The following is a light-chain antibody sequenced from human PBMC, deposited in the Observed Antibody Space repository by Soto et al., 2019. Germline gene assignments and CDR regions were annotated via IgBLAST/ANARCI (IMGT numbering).Light chain of an antibody. V-gene: IGKV1-39*01. CDR3: QQSYSSPWT. Sequence: DIQMTQSPSSLAESVGNSVTITCRTNQSISSFLNWYKQKRGKAPTLLIYTSSNLQRGVPSRFSGTGSGTDFTLTISSLQPEDLAIYYCQQSYSSPWTFGQGTKVDTK. CDR1: QSISSF. CDR2: TSS. J-gene: IGKJ1*01.